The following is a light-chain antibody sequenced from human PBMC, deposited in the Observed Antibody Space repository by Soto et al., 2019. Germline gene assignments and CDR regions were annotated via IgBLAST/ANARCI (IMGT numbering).Light chain of an antibody. J-gene: IGKJ2*01. CDR3: QQYYSTPPT. CDR2: GAS. CDR1: HSVSSSY. Sequence: EIVLTQSPGTLSLSPGGRATLSCRASHSVSSSYLAWYQQKPGQATRLLIHGASSRATGIPDRFSGSGSGTDFTLTISRLEPEDVAVYYCQQYYSTPPTFGQGTKLEIK. V-gene: IGKV3-20*01.